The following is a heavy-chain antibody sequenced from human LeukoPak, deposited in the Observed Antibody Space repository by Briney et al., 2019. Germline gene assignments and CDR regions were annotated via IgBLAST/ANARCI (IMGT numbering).Heavy chain of an antibody. D-gene: IGHD2-21*01. Sequence: GGSLRLSCAASGFTVSSNYMSWVRQAPGKGLEWVSVIYSGGSTYYADSVKGRFTISRDNSKNTLYLQMNSLRAEDTAVYYCAKAEPPSTGVVPDWGQGTLVTVSS. CDR1: GFTVSSNY. J-gene: IGHJ4*02. V-gene: IGHV3-53*01. CDR2: IYSGGST. CDR3: AKAEPPSTGVVPD.